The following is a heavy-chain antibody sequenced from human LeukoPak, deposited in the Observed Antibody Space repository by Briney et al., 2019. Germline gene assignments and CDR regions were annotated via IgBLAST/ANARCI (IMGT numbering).Heavy chain of an antibody. CDR3: ASYSSGWYGGPDAFDI. CDR1: GFTVSSNY. V-gene: IGHV3-53*01. D-gene: IGHD6-19*01. Sequence: GGSLRLSCAASGFTVSSNYMSWVRQAPGKGLEWVSVIYSGGSTYYADSVKGRFTISRDNSKNTLYLQMNSLRAEDTAVYYCASYSSGWYGGPDAFDIWGQGTMVTVSS. J-gene: IGHJ3*02. CDR2: IYSGGST.